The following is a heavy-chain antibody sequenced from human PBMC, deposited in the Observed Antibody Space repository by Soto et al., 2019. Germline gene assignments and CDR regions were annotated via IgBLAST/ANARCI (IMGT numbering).Heavy chain of an antibody. CDR3: ATQEVGGSYVYTFDP. V-gene: IGHV4-39*02. CDR2: IYYSGST. J-gene: IGHJ5*02. D-gene: IGHD1-26*01. Sequence: SETXSLTCTVSGGSISSSSYYWGWIRQPPGKGLEWIGSIYYSGSTYYNPSLKSRVTISVDTSKNHFSLKLSSVTAADTAVYYCATQEVGGSYVYTFDPWGQGTLVTVSS. CDR1: GGSISSSSYY.